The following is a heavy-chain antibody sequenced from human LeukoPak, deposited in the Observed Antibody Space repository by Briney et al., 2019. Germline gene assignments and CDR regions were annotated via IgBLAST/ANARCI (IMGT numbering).Heavy chain of an antibody. V-gene: IGHV3-21*01. CDR2: ISSSSSYI. D-gene: IGHD3-10*01. CDR1: GFTFSSYS. CDR3: AKTLWFGELSPTDVDY. J-gene: IGHJ4*02. Sequence: GGSLRLSCAASGFTFSSYSMNWVRQAPGKGLEWVSSISSSSSYIYYADSVKGRFTISRDNSKNTLYLQMNSLRAEDTAVYYCAKTLWFGELSPTDVDYWGQGTLVTVSS.